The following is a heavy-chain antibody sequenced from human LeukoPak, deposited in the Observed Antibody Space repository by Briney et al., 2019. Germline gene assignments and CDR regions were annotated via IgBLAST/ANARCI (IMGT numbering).Heavy chain of an antibody. CDR3: ARGMTTVTTSNWFDP. D-gene: IGHD4-17*01. Sequence: SETLSLTCTVSGGSISSYYWSWIRQPPGKGLEWIGYIYYSGSTNYNPSLKSRVTISVDTSKSQFSLKLSSVTAADTAVYYCARGMTTVTTSNWFDPWGQGTLVTVSS. CDR1: GGSISSYY. J-gene: IGHJ5*02. CDR2: IYYSGST. V-gene: IGHV4-59*08.